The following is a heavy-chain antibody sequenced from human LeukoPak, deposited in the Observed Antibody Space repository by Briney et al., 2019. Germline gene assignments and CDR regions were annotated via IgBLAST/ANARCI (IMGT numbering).Heavy chain of an antibody. CDR1: GYTFTSYD. V-gene: IGHV1-8*01. CDR3: ARGPYSSGWYEFYGFDP. J-gene: IGHJ5*02. D-gene: IGHD6-19*01. CDR2: MNPNSGNT. Sequence: ASVKVSCKAFGYTFTSYDINWVRQATGQGLEWMGWMNPNSGNTGYAQKFQGRVTMTRNTSISTAYMELSSLRSEDTAVYYCARGPYSSGWYEFYGFDPWGQGTLVTVSS.